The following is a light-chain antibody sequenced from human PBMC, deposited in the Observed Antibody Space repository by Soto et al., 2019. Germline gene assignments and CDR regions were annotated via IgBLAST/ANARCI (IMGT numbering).Light chain of an antibody. J-gene: IGKJ4*01. CDR3: LQESNYPLT. V-gene: IGKV1-6*01. CDR1: QGVRDD. CDR2: SAS. Sequence: IQMTQSPSSLSASVGDRVTITCRASQGVRDDVGWYQQKPGKAPKLLIYSASTLQGGIPSKFTDSGSGPDFTLTISGLQPEEFAPYYSLQESNYPLTFGGGTKVEIK.